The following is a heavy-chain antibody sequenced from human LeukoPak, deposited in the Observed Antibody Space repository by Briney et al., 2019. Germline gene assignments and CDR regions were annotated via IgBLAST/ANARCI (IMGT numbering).Heavy chain of an antibody. CDR3: IRGGANSPFDY. J-gene: IGHJ4*02. CDR1: GFTFGDYT. CDR2: IRSKTYGGTP. V-gene: IGHV3-49*03. D-gene: IGHD1-1*01. Sequence: PGGSLRLSCTASGFTFGDYTMSWFRQAPGKGLEWVGFIRSKTYGGTPEDAASVKGRFTISRDDSKSIAYPQMNSLKSEDTAVYYCIRGGANSPFDYWGQGTLVTVSS.